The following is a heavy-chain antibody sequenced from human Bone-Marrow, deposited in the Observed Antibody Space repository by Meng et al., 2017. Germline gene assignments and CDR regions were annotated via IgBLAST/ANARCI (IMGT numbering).Heavy chain of an antibody. CDR1: GFTFSDYY. V-gene: IGHV3-11*01. CDR3: ASYSSGWYPPTD. CDR2: ISSSGSTI. D-gene: IGHD6-19*01. J-gene: IGHJ4*02. Sequence: VELVEFGGGLVKPGGSLGLSCAASGFTFSDYYMSWIRQAPGKGLEWVSYISSSGSTIYYADSVKGRFTISRDNAKNSLYLQMNSLRAEDTAVYYCASYSSGWYPPTDWGQGTLVTVSS.